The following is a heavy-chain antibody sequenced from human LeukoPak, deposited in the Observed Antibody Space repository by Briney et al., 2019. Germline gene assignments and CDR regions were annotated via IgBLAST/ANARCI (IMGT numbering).Heavy chain of an antibody. D-gene: IGHD3-9*01. J-gene: IGHJ4*02. Sequence: GGSLRLSCAASGFTFSSYGMHWVRQAPGKGLEWVAVISYDGSNKYYADSVKGRFTISRDNSKNTLYLQMNSLRADDTAVYYCAKAFYDILTGFPNWGQGTLVTVSS. V-gene: IGHV3-30*18. CDR1: GFTFSSYG. CDR3: AKAFYDILTGFPN. CDR2: ISYDGSNK.